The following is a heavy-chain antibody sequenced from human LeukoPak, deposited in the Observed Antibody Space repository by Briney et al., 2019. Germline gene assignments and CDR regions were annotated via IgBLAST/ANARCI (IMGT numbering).Heavy chain of an antibody. Sequence: GASVKVSCKASGYTFTGYYMHWVRLAPGQGLEWMGWINPNSGGTNYAQKFQGWVTMTRDTSISTAYMELSRLRSDDTAVYYCAREGPQGCSGGSCYYAFDIWGQGTMVTVSS. CDR1: GYTFTGYY. CDR2: INPNSGGT. J-gene: IGHJ3*02. CDR3: AREGPQGCSGGSCYYAFDI. D-gene: IGHD2-15*01. V-gene: IGHV1-2*04.